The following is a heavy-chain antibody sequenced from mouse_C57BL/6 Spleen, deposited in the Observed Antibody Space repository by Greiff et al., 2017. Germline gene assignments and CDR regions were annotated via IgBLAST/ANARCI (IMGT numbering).Heavy chain of an antibody. J-gene: IGHJ3*01. CDR3: TRRGDGAWFAY. V-gene: IGHV1-15*01. Sequence: VQLQQSGAELVRPGASVTLSCKASGYTFTDYEMHWVKQTPVHGLEWIGAIDPETGGTAYNQKFKGKAILTADKSSSTAYLGLRSLTSEDSAVYYCTRRGDGAWFAYWGQGTLVTVSA. CDR1: GYTFTDYE. CDR2: IDPETGGT.